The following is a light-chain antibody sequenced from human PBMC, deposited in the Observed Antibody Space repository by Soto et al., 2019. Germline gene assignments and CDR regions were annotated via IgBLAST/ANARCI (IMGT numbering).Light chain of an antibody. J-gene: IGLJ2*01. Sequence: QSALTQPRSVSGSPGQSVAISCTGTSSDVGGYDFVSWYQHHPGKAPKLIIYGVTKRPSGVPDRFSGSKSGNTASLTISGLQAEDEADYYCCSYACNHLVFGGGTKLTVL. V-gene: IGLV2-11*01. CDR1: SSDVGGYDF. CDR2: GVT. CDR3: CSYACNHLV.